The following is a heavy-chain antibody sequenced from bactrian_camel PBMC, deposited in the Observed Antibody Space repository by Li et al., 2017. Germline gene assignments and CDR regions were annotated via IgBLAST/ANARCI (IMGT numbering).Heavy chain of an antibody. V-gene: IGHV3S53*01. D-gene: IGHD3*01. J-gene: IGHJ4*01. CDR1: GIEYRSRC. Sequence: HVQLVESGGGSVQAGGSMTLSCTASGIEYRSRCMAWFRQAPGKQREAVASVGTSGGQLLYADSVRGRFTISSDNAKNILYLQMNNLKPEDTAVYYCALGSSASAWTSLSASAFVYWGQGTQVTVS. CDR2: GTSGGQL. CDR3: ALGSSASAWTSLSASAFVY.